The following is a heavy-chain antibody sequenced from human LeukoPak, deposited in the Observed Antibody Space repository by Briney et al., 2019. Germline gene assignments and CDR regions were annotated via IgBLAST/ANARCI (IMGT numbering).Heavy chain of an antibody. CDR3: ARGGTVSPLDY. J-gene: IGHJ4*02. CDR2: IYYSGST. V-gene: IGHV4-59*08. D-gene: IGHD4-17*01. CDR1: GGSISSYY. Sequence: KPSETLSLTCTVSGGSISSYYWSWIRQPPGKGLEWIGYIYYSGSTNYNPSLKSRVTISVDTSKNQFSLKLSSVTAADTAVYYCARGGTVSPLDYWGQGTLVTVSS.